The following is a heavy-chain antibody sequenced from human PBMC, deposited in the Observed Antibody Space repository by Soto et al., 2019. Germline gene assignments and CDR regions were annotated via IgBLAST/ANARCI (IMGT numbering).Heavy chain of an antibody. Sequence: QVQLVESGGGVVQPGRSLRLSCAASGFTFSSFGMHWVRQAPGKGLEWVAAISYDGSKKYYADSVKGRFTISRDNSRTTLQPQMDSLRAEDTAVYYCAKQIDYHGPSGDSKTLVYSDYYGMDVWGQGTTVTVTS. J-gene: IGHJ6*02. CDR1: GFTFSSFG. CDR3: AKQIDYHGPSGDSKTLVYSDYYGMDV. D-gene: IGHD2-21*01. CDR2: ISYDGSKK. V-gene: IGHV3-30*18.